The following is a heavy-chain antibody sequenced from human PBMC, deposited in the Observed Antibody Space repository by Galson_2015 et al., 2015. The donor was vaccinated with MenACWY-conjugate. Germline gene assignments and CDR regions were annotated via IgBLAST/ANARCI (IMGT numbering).Heavy chain of an antibody. J-gene: IGHJ5*02. Sequence: SEPLSLTCTVSGGSIYGDAYWWAWIRQPPGKGLEWIASIHYSETTHYSPSLKSRVSISVDTSNNQFSLKLSSVTAADTTVYYCARLPRGINLMVEGSWGQGILVTASS. CDR2: IHYSETT. D-gene: IGHD3-10*01. V-gene: IGHV4-39*01. CDR3: ARLPRGINLMVEGS. CDR1: GGSIYGDAYW.